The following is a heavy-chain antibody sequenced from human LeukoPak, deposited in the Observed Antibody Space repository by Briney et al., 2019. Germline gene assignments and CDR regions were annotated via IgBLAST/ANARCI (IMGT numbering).Heavy chain of an antibody. J-gene: IGHJ4*02. D-gene: IGHD6-19*01. CDR1: GYTLTELS. CDR3: ATETMYSSGWHRFDY. Sequence: ASVKVSCKVSGYTLTELSMHWVRQAPGKGLEWMGGFDPEDGETIYAQKFQGRVTMTEDTSTDTAYMELSSLRSEDTAVYYCATETMYSSGWHRFDYWGQGTLVTVSS. V-gene: IGHV1-24*01. CDR2: FDPEDGET.